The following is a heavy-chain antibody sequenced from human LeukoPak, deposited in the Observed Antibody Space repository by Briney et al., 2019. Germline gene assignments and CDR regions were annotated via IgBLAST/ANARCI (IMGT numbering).Heavy chain of an antibody. J-gene: IGHJ5*02. CDR3: ARWGITMVRGDDYNWFDP. Sequence: GESLKISCKGSGYSFTSYWISWVRQMPGKGLEWMGRIDPSDSYTNYNPSFQGHVTISADKSISTAYLQWSSLKASDTAMYYCARWGITMVRGDDYNWFDPWGQGTLVTVSS. CDR2: IDPSDSYT. D-gene: IGHD3-10*01. V-gene: IGHV5-10-1*01. CDR1: GYSFTSYW.